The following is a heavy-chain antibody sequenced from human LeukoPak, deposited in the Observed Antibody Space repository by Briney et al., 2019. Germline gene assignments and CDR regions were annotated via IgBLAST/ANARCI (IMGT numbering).Heavy chain of an antibody. V-gene: IGHV1-2*02. CDR3: ARVEGKFVEKYYFDY. CDR2: INPNSGGT. D-gene: IGHD3-16*01. CDR1: GYTFTGYY. J-gene: IGHJ4*02. Sequence: ASVKVSCKASGYTFTGYYMHWVRQALGQGLEWMGWINPNSGGTNYAQKFQGRVTMTRDTSISTAYMELSRLRSDDTAVYYCARVEGKFVEKYYFDYWGQGTLVTVSS.